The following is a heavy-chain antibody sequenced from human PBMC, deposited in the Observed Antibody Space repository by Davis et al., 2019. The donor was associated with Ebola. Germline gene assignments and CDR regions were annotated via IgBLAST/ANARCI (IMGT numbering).Heavy chain of an antibody. CDR1: GYTFTSYA. D-gene: IGHD3-22*01. J-gene: IGHJ6*02. V-gene: IGHV1-3*01. CDR2: INAGNGNT. CDR3: ASDSSGYLDYYYYGMDV. Sequence: ASVKVSCKASGYTFTSYAMHWVRQAPGQRLEWMGWINAGNGNTKYSQKFQGRVTITRDTSASTAYMELSSLRSEDTAVYYCASDSSGYLDYYYYGMDVWGQGTTVTVSS.